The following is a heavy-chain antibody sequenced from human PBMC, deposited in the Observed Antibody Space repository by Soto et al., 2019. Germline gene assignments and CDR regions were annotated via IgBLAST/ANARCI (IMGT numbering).Heavy chain of an antibody. J-gene: IGHJ3*02. CDR3: TTESRHGSGWYGAFDI. D-gene: IGHD6-19*01. V-gene: IGHV3-15*01. Sequence: PGGSLRLSCAASGFTVSNAWMDWVRQAPWKGLEWVGRIKSKSDGGTTDFPAPVKGRFSISRDDSQNTLYLQVNSLETEDTAMYYCTTESRHGSGWYGAFDIWGQGTMVTVS. CDR1: GFTVSNAW. CDR2: IKSKSDGGTT.